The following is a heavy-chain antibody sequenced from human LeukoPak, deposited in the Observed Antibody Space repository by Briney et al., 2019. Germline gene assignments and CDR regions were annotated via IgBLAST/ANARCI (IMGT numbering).Heavy chain of an antibody. CDR2: ISYDGSNK. CDR1: GSTFSSYA. J-gene: IGHJ4*02. CDR3: AKDKGGAVALTAPDY. V-gene: IGHV3-30-3*01. Sequence: GGSLRLSCAASGSTFSSYAMHWVRQAPGKGLEWVAVISYDGSNKYYADSVKGRFTISRDNSKNTLYLQMNSLRAEDTAVYYCAKDKGGAVALTAPDYWGQGTLVTVSS. D-gene: IGHD6-19*01.